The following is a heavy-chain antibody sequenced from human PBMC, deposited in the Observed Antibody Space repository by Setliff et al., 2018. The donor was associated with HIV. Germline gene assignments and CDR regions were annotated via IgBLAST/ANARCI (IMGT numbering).Heavy chain of an antibody. CDR3: ANDQWDC. D-gene: IGHD6-19*01. J-gene: IGHJ4*02. Sequence: SCAASGFTFSSYAMSWVRQAPGKGLEWVTTISGSGGAIHYADSVKGRFTISRDNSKNTVHLQMNSLRAEDTAVYYCANDQWDCWGQGTLVTVSS. CDR1: GFTFSSYA. CDR2: ISGSGGAI. V-gene: IGHV3-23*01.